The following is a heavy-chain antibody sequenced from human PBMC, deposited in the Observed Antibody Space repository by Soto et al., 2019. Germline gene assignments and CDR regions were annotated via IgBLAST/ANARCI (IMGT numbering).Heavy chain of an antibody. D-gene: IGHD3-22*01. CDR1: GFTFSSYA. V-gene: IGHV3-23*01. CDR3: AIYDSSGYYYSD. J-gene: IGHJ4*02. Sequence: EVQLLESGGGLVQPGGSLRLSCAASGFTFSSYAMSWVRQAPGKGLEWVSAISGSGGSTYYADSVKGRFTISRDNSKNTLYLQMNSLRAEDTAVYYCAIYDSSGYYYSDWGQGTLVTVSS. CDR2: ISGSGGST.